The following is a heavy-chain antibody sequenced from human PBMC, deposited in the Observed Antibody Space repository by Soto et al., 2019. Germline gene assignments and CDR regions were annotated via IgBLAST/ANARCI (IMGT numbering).Heavy chain of an antibody. CDR2: ISGSGDST. CDR3: AKERSSGWSFDY. V-gene: IGHV3-23*01. Sequence: EVPLLESGGGLVQPGGSLRLSCAASGFTFSTYAMNWVRQAPGKGLEWVSGISGSGDSTYYADSVEGRFTVSRDNSKNTLYLQMNSLGAEDTAVFSCAKERSSGWSFDYWGQGTLVTVSS. D-gene: IGHD6-19*01. J-gene: IGHJ4*02. CDR1: GFTFSTYA.